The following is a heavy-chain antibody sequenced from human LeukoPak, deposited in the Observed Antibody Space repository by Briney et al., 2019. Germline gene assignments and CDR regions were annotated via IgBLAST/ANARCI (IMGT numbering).Heavy chain of an antibody. CDR1: GGSISSYY. D-gene: IGHD6-19*01. J-gene: IGHJ4*02. Sequence: SETLSLTCTXSGGSISSYYWSWIRQPPGKGLEWIGYIYYSGSTNYNPSLKSRVTISVDTSKNQFSLKLSSVTAADTAVYYCARETSSGWYPVFDYWGQGTLVTVSS. CDR2: IYYSGST. V-gene: IGHV4-59*01. CDR3: ARETSSGWYPVFDY.